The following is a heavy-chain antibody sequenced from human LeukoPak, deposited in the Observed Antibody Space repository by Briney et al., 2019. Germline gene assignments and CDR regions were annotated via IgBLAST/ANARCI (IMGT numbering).Heavy chain of an antibody. CDR2: IGTTTTM. CDR3: ARRGAESYYYYMDV. CDR1: GFTFSNYR. V-gene: IGHV3-48*01. D-gene: IGHD4/OR15-4a*01. Sequence: GGSLRLSCAASGFTFSNYRMNWVRQSPEKGLEWIAFIGTTTTMYYADSVKGRFTISRDNAKNSLYLQMNSLTVEDTAVYYCARRGAESYYYYMDVWGRGTTVIVSS. J-gene: IGHJ6*03.